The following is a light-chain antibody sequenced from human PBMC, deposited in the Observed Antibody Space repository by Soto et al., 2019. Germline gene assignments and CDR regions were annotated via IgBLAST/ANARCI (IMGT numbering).Light chain of an antibody. J-gene: IGLJ1*01. V-gene: IGLV2-8*01. Sequence: SVLTQPPPPPGSPRQSVTLSSTGTNRDVGGYNYVSWYQQHPGKAPKLMIYEVSKRPSGVPDRFSGSKSGNTASLTVSGLQAEDEADYYCSSYAGSNNFVFGTGTKVTVL. CDR2: EVS. CDR1: NRDVGGYNY. CDR3: SSYAGSNNFV.